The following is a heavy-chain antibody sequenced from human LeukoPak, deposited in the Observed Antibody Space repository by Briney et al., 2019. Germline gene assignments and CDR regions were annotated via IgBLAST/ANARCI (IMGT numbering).Heavy chain of an antibody. D-gene: IGHD2-15*01. CDR2: INPNNGGT. J-gene: IGHJ2*01. CDR3: ARDFSGSPWYFDL. Sequence: GASVKVSCKASGYTFTTYFMHWVRQAPGQGLEWMGYINPNNGGTNYAQKFQGRVTMTTDTSTSTVYMELRSLRSDDTAMYYCARDFSGSPWYFDLWGRGTLVTVSS. V-gene: IGHV1-2*02. CDR1: GYTFTTYF.